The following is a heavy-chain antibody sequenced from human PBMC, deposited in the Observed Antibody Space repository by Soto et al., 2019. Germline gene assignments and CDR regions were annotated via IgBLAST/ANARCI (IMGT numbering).Heavy chain of an antibody. CDR1: GFTFSSYA. CDR2: ISGSGIST. V-gene: IGHV3-23*01. Sequence: GGSLRLSCAASGFTFSSYAMSWVRQAPGKGLEWVSAISGSGISTHYADSVKGRFTVSRDNSKNTLYLQMNSLRAEDTAVYNCAKEPVGPDWYFDLWGRGTLVTVSS. J-gene: IGHJ2*01. CDR3: AKEPVGPDWYFDL.